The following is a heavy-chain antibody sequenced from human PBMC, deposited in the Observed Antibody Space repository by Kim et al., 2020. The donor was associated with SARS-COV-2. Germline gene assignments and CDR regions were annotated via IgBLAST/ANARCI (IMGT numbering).Heavy chain of an antibody. CDR3: ARAIGVVVPAALDY. V-gene: IGHV3-7*03. J-gene: IGHJ4*02. D-gene: IGHD2-2*01. Sequence: DAVKGRVTIPRDNAKNSLYLQMNGLRAEDTAVYYCARAIGVVVPAALDYWGQGTLVTVSS.